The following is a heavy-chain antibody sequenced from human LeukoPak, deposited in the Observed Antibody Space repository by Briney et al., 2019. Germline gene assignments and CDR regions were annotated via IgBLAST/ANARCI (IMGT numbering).Heavy chain of an antibody. V-gene: IGHV4-59*01. J-gene: IGHJ4*02. CDR3: ASEPGIAAAGTI. Sequence: SETLSLTCTVSGGSISSYYWSWIRQPPGKGLEWIGYIYYSGSTNYNPSLKSRVTISVDTSKNQFSLKLSSVTAADTAVYYCASEPGIAAAGTIWGQGTLVTVSS. CDR1: GGSISSYY. D-gene: IGHD6-13*01. CDR2: IYYSGST.